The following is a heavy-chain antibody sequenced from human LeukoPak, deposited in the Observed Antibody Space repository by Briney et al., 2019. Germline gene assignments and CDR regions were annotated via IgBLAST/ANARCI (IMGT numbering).Heavy chain of an antibody. CDR2: VSAYNSNT. V-gene: IGHV1-18*04. CDR1: GYTCTSYG. J-gene: IGHJ4*01. Sequence: GASVKVSCKASGYTCTSYGINWVRQAPGQGLEWMGWVSAYNSNTNYAQKPQGRFTMTTDTTTSTAYMELRSLRSDHTAVYYCARVSTSSWFHFDYSGHRTLVTASS. CDR3: ARVSTSSWFHFDY. D-gene: IGHD6-13*01.